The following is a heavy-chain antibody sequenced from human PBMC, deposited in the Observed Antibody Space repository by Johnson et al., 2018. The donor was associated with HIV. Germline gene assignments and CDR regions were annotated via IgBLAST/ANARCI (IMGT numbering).Heavy chain of an antibody. CDR1: GFTFYDYG. CDR2: IKEDGSEK. Sequence: VQLVESGGGMVRPGGSLRLSCAASGFTFYDYGMSWVRQAPGKGLEWVANIKEDGSEKYYVDSVKGRFTISRDNAKNSLYLQMNSLRAEDTAVYFCAKALGIVVVLDAFDIWGQGTMVTVSS. J-gene: IGHJ3*02. CDR3: AKALGIVVVLDAFDI. V-gene: IGHV3-7*01. D-gene: IGHD3-22*01.